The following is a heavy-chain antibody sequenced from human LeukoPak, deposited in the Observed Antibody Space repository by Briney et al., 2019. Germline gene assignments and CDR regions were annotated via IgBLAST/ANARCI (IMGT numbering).Heavy chain of an antibody. V-gene: IGHV3-23*01. D-gene: IGHD3-3*01. CDR1: GFTFSSYA. CDR2: ISESGGST. CDR3: AKSQTYDFWSGSDYYFDY. Sequence: PGGSLRLSCAASGFTFSSYAMSSVRQAPGKGLEWVSAISESGGSTSYADSVKGRFTISRDNSKSTLFLQMNSLRAEDTAVYYCAKSQTYDFWSGSDYYFDYWGQGTLVTVSS. J-gene: IGHJ4*02.